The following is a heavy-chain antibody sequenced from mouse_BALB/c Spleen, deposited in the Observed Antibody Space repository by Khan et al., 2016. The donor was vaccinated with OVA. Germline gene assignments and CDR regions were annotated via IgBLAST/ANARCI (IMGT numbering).Heavy chain of an antibody. Sequence: EVELVESGPGLVKPSQSLSLTCTVTGYSITSNYAWNWIRQFPRNKLEWMGYISYSGSPSYNPSLKSRIFITRDTSNNQFFLQMNSVTTEDTATSYCAGRNDSGYAVDYWGEGTSVTVSS. D-gene: IGHD2-13*01. V-gene: IGHV3-2*02. CDR3: AGRNDSGYAVDY. CDR1: GYSITSNYA. CDR2: ISYSGSP. J-gene: IGHJ4*01.